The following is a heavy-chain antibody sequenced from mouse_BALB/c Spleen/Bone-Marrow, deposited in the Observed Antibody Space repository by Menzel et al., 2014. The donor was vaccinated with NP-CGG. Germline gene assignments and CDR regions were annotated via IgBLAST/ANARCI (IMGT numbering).Heavy chain of an antibody. CDR2: IHPTSGNT. D-gene: IGHD2-12*01. CDR1: GYNFTSSW. Sequence: QVHVQQSGSELVRPGASVKLSCKASGYNFTSSWMHWVKQRPGQGLEWIGVIHPTSGNTKYNEKFKGKATLTVDTSSSTAYIYLSSLTSEVSALYYGARHHSYCYNWDYWGQGTSLTVSS. V-gene: IGHV1S130*01. CDR3: ARHHSYCYNWDY. J-gene: IGHJ2*02.